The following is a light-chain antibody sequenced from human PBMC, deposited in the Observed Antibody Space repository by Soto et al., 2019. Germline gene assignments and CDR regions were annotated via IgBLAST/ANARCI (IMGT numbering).Light chain of an antibody. J-gene: IGLJ1*01. CDR3: GSWDSSLSAYV. CDR1: SSNIGGNS. Sequence: QSVMTQPPSVSAAPGQRVTISCSGSSSNIGGNSVSWYQQLPRTAPKLLIYDDDKRPSGIPDRFSGSKSGTSATLGITGFQTGDEADYYSGSWDSSLSAYVFGTGTKLTVL. CDR2: DDD. V-gene: IGLV1-51*01.